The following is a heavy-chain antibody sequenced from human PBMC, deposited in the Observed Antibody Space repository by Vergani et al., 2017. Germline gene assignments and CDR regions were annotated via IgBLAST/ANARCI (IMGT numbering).Heavy chain of an antibody. CDR3: ARGHLASTYYYDSSGYGY. CDR2: INHRGST. V-gene: IGHV4-34*01. CDR1: GGSFSGYY. Sequence: QVQLQQWGAGLLKPSETLSLTCAVYGGSFSGYYWSWIRQPPGKGLEWIGEINHRGSTNYNPSLKSRVTISVDTSKNQFSLKLSSVTAADTAVYYCARGHLASTYYYDSSGYGYWGQGTLVTVSS. D-gene: IGHD3-22*01. J-gene: IGHJ4*02.